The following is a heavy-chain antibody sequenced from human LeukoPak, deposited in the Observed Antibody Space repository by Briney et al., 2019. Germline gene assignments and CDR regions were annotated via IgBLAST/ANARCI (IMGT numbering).Heavy chain of an antibody. CDR2: ISAYNGNT. V-gene: IGHV1-18*01. Sequence: ASVKVSCKASGYTFTSYGISRVRHAPGQGLEWMGLISAYNGNTNYAQKHQGRVTMTTDTSTSTAYMELRSLRSDDTAVYYCARLDYYDSSGYSDYYYYMDVWGKGTTVTVSS. J-gene: IGHJ6*03. CDR3: ARLDYYDSSGYSDYYYYMDV. D-gene: IGHD3-22*01. CDR1: GYTFTSYG.